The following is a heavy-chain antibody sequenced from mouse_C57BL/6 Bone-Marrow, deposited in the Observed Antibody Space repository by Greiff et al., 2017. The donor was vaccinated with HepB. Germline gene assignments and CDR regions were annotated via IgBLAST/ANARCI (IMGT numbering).Heavy chain of an antibody. CDR1: GYTFTDYY. V-gene: IGHV1-19*01. Sequence: VQLKQSGPVLVKPGASVKMSCKASGYTFTDYYMNWVKQSHGKSLEWIGVINPYNGGTSYNQKFKGKATLTVDKSSSTAYMELNSLTSEDSAVYYCHYGSSYWYFDVWGTGTTVTVSS. CDR2: INPYNGGT. CDR3: HYGSSYWYFDV. J-gene: IGHJ1*03. D-gene: IGHD1-1*01.